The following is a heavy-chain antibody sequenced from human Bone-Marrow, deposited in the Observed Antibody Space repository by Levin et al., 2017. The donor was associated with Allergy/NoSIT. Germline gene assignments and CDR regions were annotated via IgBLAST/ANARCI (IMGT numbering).Heavy chain of an antibody. CDR2: LDGSSGKT. D-gene: IGHD4-17*01. Sequence: GESLKISCTISGFIFADYAVNWVRQAPGRGLEWVSSLDGSSGKTHYADVVKGRFTISREYSKNTLFLQMNSLRVEDTARYYCAKAGTTVMLDYSYLDVWGEGTAVTVSS. V-gene: IGHV3-23*01. CDR3: AKAGTTVMLDYSYLDV. CDR1: GFIFADYA. J-gene: IGHJ6*03.